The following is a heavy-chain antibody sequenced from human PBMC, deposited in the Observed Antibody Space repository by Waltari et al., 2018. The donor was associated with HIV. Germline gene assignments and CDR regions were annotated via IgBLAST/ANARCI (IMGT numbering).Heavy chain of an antibody. CDR3: ARIPQSGYSYGCDY. CDR2: ITSDSNYV. V-gene: IGHV3-21*01. D-gene: IGHD5-18*01. Sequence: EVQLVESGGGLVKPGGSLRLSCTASGFTFSTYSMSWVRQAPGKGLEWVSSITSDSNYVYYADSVKGRFTISRDNAKNSLFLQMNSLRAEDTAVYYCARIPQSGYSYGCDYWGQGTLVTVSS. CDR1: GFTFSTYS. J-gene: IGHJ4*02.